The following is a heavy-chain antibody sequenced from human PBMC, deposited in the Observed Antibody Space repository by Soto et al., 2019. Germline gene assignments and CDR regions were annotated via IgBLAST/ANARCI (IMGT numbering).Heavy chain of an antibody. Sequence: ASVKASCKASGYTLTSCARHWVRQAPGQRLEWMGWINAGNGNTKYSQKFQGRVTITRDTSASTAYMELSSLRSEDTAVYYCASKAPQQLANFDYCGQGTLGTGSS. J-gene: IGHJ4*02. V-gene: IGHV1-3*01. D-gene: IGHD6-13*01. CDR2: INAGNGNT. CDR1: GYTLTSCA. CDR3: ASKAPQQLANFDY.